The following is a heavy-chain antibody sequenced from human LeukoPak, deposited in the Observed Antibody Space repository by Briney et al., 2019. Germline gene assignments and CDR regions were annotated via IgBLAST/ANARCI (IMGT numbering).Heavy chain of an antibody. Sequence: GGSLRLSCTASGFTVSSSYMSWVRQAPGKGLEWVSTIRGSGGNTYYADSVKGRFTISRDTSKNTLYLQMNSLRAEDTALYYCARYCSGTCYSGFEYWGQGTLVTVSS. V-gene: IGHV3-23*01. D-gene: IGHD2-2*01. CDR1: GFTVSSSY. CDR3: ARYCSGTCYSGFEY. CDR2: IRGSGGNT. J-gene: IGHJ4*02.